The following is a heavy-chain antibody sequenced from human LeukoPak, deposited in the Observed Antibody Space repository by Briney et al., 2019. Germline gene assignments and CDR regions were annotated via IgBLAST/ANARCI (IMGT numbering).Heavy chain of an antibody. D-gene: IGHD3-10*01. J-gene: IGHJ4*02. CDR1: GFTFSSYS. CDR2: ISSSSSSTI. CDR3: ARNRLIRITMVRGVHPPDY. V-gene: IGHV3-48*01. Sequence: PGGSLRLSCAASGFTFSSYSMNWVRQAPGKGLEWVSYISSSSSSTIYYADSVKGRFTISRDNAKNSLYLQMNSLRAEDTAVYYCARNRLIRITMVRGVHPPDYWGQGALVTVSS.